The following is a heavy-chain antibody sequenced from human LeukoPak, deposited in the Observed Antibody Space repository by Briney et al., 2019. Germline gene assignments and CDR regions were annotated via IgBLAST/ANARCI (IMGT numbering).Heavy chain of an antibody. D-gene: IGHD6-19*01. J-gene: IGHJ3*02. CDR2: INPSGGST. V-gene: IGHV1-46*01. CDR3: ARQWLNAFDI. Sequence: ASVKVSCKASGYTFTSYYMHWVRQAPGQGLEWMGIINPSGGSTSYAQKFQGRVTMTTDTSTSTAYMELRSLRSDDTAVYYCARQWLNAFDIWGQGTMVTVSS. CDR1: GYTFTSYY.